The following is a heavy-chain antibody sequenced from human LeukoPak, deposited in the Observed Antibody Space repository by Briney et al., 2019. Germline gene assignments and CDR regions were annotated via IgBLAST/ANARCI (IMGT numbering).Heavy chain of an antibody. CDR2: ISGSSGRT. Sequence: GGSLRLSCAASGFTFDDYGMSWVRQAPGKGLEWVSLISGSSGRTYYADSVKGRFTISRDISKNTLYLQMNSLRAEDTAIYYCAKREYCSSTSCSHYFDYWGQGTLVTVSS. CDR3: AKREYCSSTSCSHYFDY. V-gene: IGHV3-23*01. J-gene: IGHJ4*02. D-gene: IGHD2-2*01. CDR1: GFTFDDYG.